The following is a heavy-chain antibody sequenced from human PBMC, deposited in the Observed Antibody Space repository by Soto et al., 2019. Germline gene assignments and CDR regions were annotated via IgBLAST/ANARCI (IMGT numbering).Heavy chain of an antibody. J-gene: IGHJ4*02. Sequence: EVQLVESGGGLVQPGGSLRLSCAASGVIFSSYWMHWVRQAPGKGLVWVSRINSDGSSTSYADSVKGRFTISRDNAKNTLYLQMNSLRAEDTVVYYCARLGEYGSGVGYDYWGQGTLVTVSS. D-gene: IGHD3-10*01. CDR3: ARLGEYGSGVGYDY. V-gene: IGHV3-74*01. CDR2: INSDGSST. CDR1: GVIFSSYW.